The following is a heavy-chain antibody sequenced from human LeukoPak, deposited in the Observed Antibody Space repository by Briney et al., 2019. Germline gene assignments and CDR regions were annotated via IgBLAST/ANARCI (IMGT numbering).Heavy chain of an antibody. CDR1: GFTFSSAW. CDR2: IKSKTDGGTT. Sequence: GGSLRLSCAASGFTFSSAWMSWVRQAPGKGLEWVGRIKSKTDGGTTDYAAPVKGRFTISRDDSKNTLYLQMNSLKTEDTAVYYCTTGTDIVVVPAAIAFDYWGQGTLVTVSS. J-gene: IGHJ4*02. D-gene: IGHD2-2*01. V-gene: IGHV3-15*01. CDR3: TTGTDIVVVPAAIAFDY.